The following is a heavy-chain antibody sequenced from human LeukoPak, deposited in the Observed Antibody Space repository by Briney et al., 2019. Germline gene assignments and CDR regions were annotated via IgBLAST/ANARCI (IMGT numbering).Heavy chain of an antibody. J-gene: IGHJ4*02. CDR1: GFTFDDYA. V-gene: IGHV3-9*01. CDR3: AKDIRAFGQLVGTLDY. D-gene: IGHD6-13*01. CDR2: ISWNSGSI. Sequence: GGSLRLSCAASGFTFDDYAMHWVRQAPGKGLEWVSGISWNSGSIGYADSVKGRFTISRDNAKNSLYLQMNSLRAEDTALYYCAKDIRAFGQLVGTLDYWGQGTLVTVSS.